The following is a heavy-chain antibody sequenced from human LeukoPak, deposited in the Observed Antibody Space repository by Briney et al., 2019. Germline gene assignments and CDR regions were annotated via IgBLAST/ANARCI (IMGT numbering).Heavy chain of an antibody. CDR2: IWYDGSNK. Sequence: HTGGSLRLSCAASGFTFSSYGMHWVRQAPGKGLEWVAVIWYDGSNKYYADSVKGRFTISRDNSKNTLYLQMNSLRAEDTAVYYCAGGRDGYRTGFDYWGQGTLVTVSS. D-gene: IGHD5-24*01. CDR1: GFTFSSYG. J-gene: IGHJ4*02. CDR3: AGGRDGYRTGFDY. V-gene: IGHV3-33*01.